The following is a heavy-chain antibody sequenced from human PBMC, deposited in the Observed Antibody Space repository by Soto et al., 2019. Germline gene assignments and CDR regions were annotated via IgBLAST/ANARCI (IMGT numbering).Heavy chain of an antibody. CDR2: IYCTGNN. CDR3: AREPKQNYDSSPWNGGFDS. CDR1: GDSISSPHYY. Sequence: PSETLSLTCTVSGDSISSPHYYWTWIRQPPGKGLEWVGYIYCTGNNFYNPALKSRVAMSVDPSTNQFSLKLASVTDADTAVYFCAREPKQNYDSSPWNGGFDSWGPGTLVTVS. D-gene: IGHD3-22*01. J-gene: IGHJ4*02. V-gene: IGHV4-30-4*01.